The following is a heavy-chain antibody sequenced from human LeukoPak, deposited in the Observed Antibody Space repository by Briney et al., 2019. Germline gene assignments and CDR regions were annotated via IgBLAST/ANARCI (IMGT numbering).Heavy chain of an antibody. Sequence: SETLSLTCTVSGGSISSYYWSWVRQPPGKGLEWIGFVYYTGSTNYSPSLKSRVTISVDTSKNQFSLKLSSVTAADTAVYYCARGAAAGTDLFDYWGQGTLVTVSS. CDR3: ARGAAAGTDLFDY. J-gene: IGHJ4*02. CDR1: GGSISSYY. D-gene: IGHD6-13*01. V-gene: IGHV4-59*01. CDR2: VYYTGST.